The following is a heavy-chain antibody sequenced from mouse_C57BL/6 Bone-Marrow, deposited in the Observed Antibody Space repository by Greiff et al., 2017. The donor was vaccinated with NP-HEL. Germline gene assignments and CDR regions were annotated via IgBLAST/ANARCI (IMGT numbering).Heavy chain of an antibody. Sequence: VKLMESGAELVRPGASVKLSCKASGYTFTDYYINWVKQRPGQGLEWIARIYPGSGNTYYNEKFKGKATLTAEKSSSTAYMQLSSLTSEDSAVYFCARRGTCDYWGQGTTLTVSS. V-gene: IGHV1-76*01. CDR2: IYPGSGNT. D-gene: IGHD3-3*01. CDR3: ARRGTCDY. CDR1: GYTFTDYY. J-gene: IGHJ2*01.